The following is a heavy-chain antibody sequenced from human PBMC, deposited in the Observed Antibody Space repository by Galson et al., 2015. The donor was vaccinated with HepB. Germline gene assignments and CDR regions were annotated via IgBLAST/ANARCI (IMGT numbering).Heavy chain of an antibody. V-gene: IGHV3-72*01. CDR2: SRNKANSYTT. CDR3: AGGPPRERDIWSRHYTRPDF. J-gene: IGHJ4*02. CDR1: GFTFSDHY. Sequence: SLRLSCAASGFTFSDHYMDWVRQAPGKGLEWVGRSRNKANSYTTEYVASVRGRFTISRDESTNSLYLQMNSLKTEDTAVYYCAGGPPRERDIWSRHYTRPDFWGQGTLVTVSS. D-gene: IGHD3-3*01.